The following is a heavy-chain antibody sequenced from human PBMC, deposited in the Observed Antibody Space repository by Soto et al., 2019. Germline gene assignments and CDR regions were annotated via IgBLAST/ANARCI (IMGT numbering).Heavy chain of an antibody. CDR1: GGSISSYY. D-gene: IGHD2-15*01. Sequence: SETLSLTCTVSGGSISSYYWSWIRQPPGKGLEWIGYIYYSGSTNYNPSLKSRVTISVDTSKNQFSLKLSSVTAADTAVYYYARTIPYCSGGSCYVPWGQGTLVTVSS. CDR2: IYYSGST. CDR3: ARTIPYCSGGSCYVP. J-gene: IGHJ5*02. V-gene: IGHV4-59*01.